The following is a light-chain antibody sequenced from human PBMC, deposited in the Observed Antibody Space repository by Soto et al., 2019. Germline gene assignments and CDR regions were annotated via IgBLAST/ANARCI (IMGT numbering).Light chain of an antibody. V-gene: IGKV1-8*01. CDR3: QQYYSYPPT. J-gene: IGKJ3*01. Sequence: AIRMTQSPSSFSASTGDRVTITCRASQGISSYLDWYQQKPGKAPKLLIYAASTLQSGVPSRFSGSGSGTDFTLTISCLQSEDFATYSCQQYYSYPPTFGPGTKVDIK. CDR1: QGISSY. CDR2: AAS.